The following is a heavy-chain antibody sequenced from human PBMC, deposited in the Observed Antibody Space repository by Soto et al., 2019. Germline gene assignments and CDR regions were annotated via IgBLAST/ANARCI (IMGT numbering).Heavy chain of an antibody. D-gene: IGHD2-15*01. CDR2: IKYTGSTT. Sequence: EVQLVESGGGLVQPGGSLRLSCAASGFTFSSCWMHWVRQTPGKGLVWVSRIKYTGSTTDYADSVKGRFTISRDNAKNTLYLQMSNLRAEDTAVYYCARGLLNLYGMDVWGQGTTVTVSS. J-gene: IGHJ6*02. CDR1: GFTFSSCW. V-gene: IGHV3-74*01. CDR3: ARGLLNLYGMDV.